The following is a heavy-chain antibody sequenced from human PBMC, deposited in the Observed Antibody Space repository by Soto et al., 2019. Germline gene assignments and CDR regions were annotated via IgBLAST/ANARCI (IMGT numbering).Heavy chain of an antibody. Sequence: VQLLESGGGLVQPGGSLRLSCAASGFTFSAYAMSWVRQAPGKVLEWVSSITGSGGGTDYADSVKGRFTISRDNSKNTLYLQMNSLRPDDTAVYYCAKDPPVVAAAWGRWFDSWDQGTLVPVSS. CDR1: GFTFSAYA. J-gene: IGHJ5*01. CDR2: ITGSGGGT. V-gene: IGHV3-23*01. D-gene: IGHD2-15*01. CDR3: AKDPPVVAAAWGRWFDS.